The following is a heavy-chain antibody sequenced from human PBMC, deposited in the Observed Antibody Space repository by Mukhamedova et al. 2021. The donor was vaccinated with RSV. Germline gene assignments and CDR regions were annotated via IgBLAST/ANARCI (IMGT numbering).Heavy chain of an antibody. CDR3: AKGGYSYAHDDAFDI. V-gene: IGHV3-30*18. J-gene: IGHJ3*02. Sequence: SSYGMHWVRQAPSKGLEWVAVISYDGSNKYYADSVKGRFTISRDNSKNTLYLQMNSLRAEDTAVYYCAKGGYSYAHDDAFDIWG. D-gene: IGHD5-18*01. CDR1: SSYG. CDR2: ISYDGSNK.